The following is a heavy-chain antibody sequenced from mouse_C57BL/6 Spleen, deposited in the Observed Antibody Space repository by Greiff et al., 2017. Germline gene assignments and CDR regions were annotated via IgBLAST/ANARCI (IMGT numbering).Heavy chain of an antibody. V-gene: IGHV5-4*03. CDR2: ISDGGSYT. CDR1: GFTFSSYA. D-gene: IGHD1-1*01. Sequence: EVKLVESGGGLVKPGGSLKLSCAASGFTFSSYAMSWVRQTPEKRLEWVATISDGGSYTYYPDNGKGRFTIARDNAKNNLYLQMSHLKSEDTAMYYCATHYYGSSLWYFDVWGTGTTVTVSS. J-gene: IGHJ1*03. CDR3: ATHYYGSSLWYFDV.